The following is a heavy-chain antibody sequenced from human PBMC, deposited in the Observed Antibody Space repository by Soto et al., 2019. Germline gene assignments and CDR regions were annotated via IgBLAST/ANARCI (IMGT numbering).Heavy chain of an antibody. V-gene: IGHV4-61*08. Sequence: PSETLSLTCAVSGGSISSGGYSWSWIRQPPGKGLEWIGYIYYSGSTNYNPSLKSRVTISVDTSKNQFSLKLSSVTAADTAVYYCARHGALGVAGTKMYNWFDPWGQGTLVTVSS. D-gene: IGHD6-19*01. CDR2: IYYSGST. CDR1: GGSISSGGYS. J-gene: IGHJ5*02. CDR3: ARHGALGVAGTKMYNWFDP.